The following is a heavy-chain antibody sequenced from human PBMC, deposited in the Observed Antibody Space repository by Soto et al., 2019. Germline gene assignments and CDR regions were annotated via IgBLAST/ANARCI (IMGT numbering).Heavy chain of an antibody. V-gene: IGHV3-23*01. J-gene: IGHJ6*02. Sequence: GGSLRLSCAASGFTFSNYWMNWVRQAPGKGLEWVADISGNGSNKYYADSVKGRFTISRDNSKNTLYLQMNGLRAEDTALYYCAKDIVATTFYYYYGMDVWGQGTTVTVS. CDR1: GFTFSNYW. CDR3: AKDIVATTFYYYYGMDV. D-gene: IGHD5-12*01. CDR2: ISGNGSNK.